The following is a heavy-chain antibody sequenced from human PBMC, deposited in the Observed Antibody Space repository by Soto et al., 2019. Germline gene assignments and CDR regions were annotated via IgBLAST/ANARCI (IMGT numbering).Heavy chain of an antibody. V-gene: IGHV3-30*18. CDR2: MSYDGSNK. CDR1: RFAFDTYG. J-gene: IGHJ6*02. D-gene: IGHD3-10*01. Sequence: QVQLVESGGGVVQPGRSLRLSCAASRFAFDTYGMHWVRQAPGKGLEWVAVMSYDGSNKYYADSVKGRFTISRDNSKNTLFLQMNSLRVEDTAVYYCAKDRVPLVRGVPGYGLDVWGQGTTVTVSS. CDR3: AKDRVPLVRGVPGYGLDV.